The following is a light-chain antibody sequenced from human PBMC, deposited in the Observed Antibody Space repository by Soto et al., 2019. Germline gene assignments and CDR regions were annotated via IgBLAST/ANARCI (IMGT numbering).Light chain of an antibody. Sequence: EIVMTQSPVTLSVSPRERVTLSCRASQSVSSNLAWYQQKPDQAPRLLIYGAFTRATGIPARFSGTGSGTEFTLTISSLQSEDFALYYCQQYNDWPLTFGQGTKVDIK. V-gene: IGKV3-15*01. J-gene: IGKJ1*01. CDR2: GAF. CDR3: QQYNDWPLT. CDR1: QSVSSN.